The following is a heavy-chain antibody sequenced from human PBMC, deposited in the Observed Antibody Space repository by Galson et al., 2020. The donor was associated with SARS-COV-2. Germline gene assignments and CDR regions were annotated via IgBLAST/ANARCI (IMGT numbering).Heavy chain of an antibody. CDR1: GGSFSGYY. Sequence: SETLSLTCAVYGGSFSGYYWSWIRQPPGKGLEWIGEINHSGSTNYNPSLKSRVTISVDTSKNQFSLKLSSVTAADTAVYYCARGLRLSSNKIWYFDYWGQGTLVTVSS. CDR2: INHSGST. CDR3: ARGLRLSSNKIWYFDY. J-gene: IGHJ4*02. V-gene: IGHV4-34*01. D-gene: IGHD2-15*01.